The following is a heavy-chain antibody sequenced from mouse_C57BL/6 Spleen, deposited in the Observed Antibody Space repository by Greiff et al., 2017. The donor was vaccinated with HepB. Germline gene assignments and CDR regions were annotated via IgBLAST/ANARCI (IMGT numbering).Heavy chain of an antibody. CDR1: GFTFSDYG. CDR2: ISSGSSTI. J-gene: IGHJ2*01. V-gene: IGHV5-17*01. D-gene: IGHD2-12*01. Sequence: EVQLQQSGGGLVKPGGSLKLSCAASGFTFSDYGMHWVRQAPEKGLEWVAYISSGSSTIYYADTVKGRFTISRDNAKNTLFLQMTSLRSEDTAMYYCARDGYSHYFDYWGQGTTLTVSS. CDR3: ARDGYSHYFDY.